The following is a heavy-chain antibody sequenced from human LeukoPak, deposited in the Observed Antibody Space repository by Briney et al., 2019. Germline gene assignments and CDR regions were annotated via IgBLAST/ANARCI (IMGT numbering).Heavy chain of an antibody. D-gene: IGHD3-3*01. CDR2: IYYSGST. J-gene: IGHJ5*02. CDR1: GGSISSSYYY. CDR3: ARGHGVFLEWLSQSPYNWFDP. Sequence: SETLSLTCTVSGGSISSSYYYWGWIRQPPGKGLEWIGSIYYSGSTYYNPSLKSRVTISVDTSKNQFALKLSSVTAADTALYSCARGHGVFLEWLSQSPYNWFDPWGQGTTVTVSS. V-gene: IGHV4-39*06.